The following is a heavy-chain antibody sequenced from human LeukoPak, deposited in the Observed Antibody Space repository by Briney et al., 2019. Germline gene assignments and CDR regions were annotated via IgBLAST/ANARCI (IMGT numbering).Heavy chain of an antibody. J-gene: IGHJ4*02. CDR2: IYSSGST. CDR1: GGSLSSYF. CDR3: ARRYRGFFDY. Sequence: PSETLSLTCTVSGGSLSSYFWSWIRLSPGKGLEWIGYIYSSGSTNYNPSLRSRVTISVDTSKRQFSLKVNSVTAADTAVYYCARRYRGFFDYWGQGILVTVSS. V-gene: IGHV4-59*01. D-gene: IGHD3-16*02.